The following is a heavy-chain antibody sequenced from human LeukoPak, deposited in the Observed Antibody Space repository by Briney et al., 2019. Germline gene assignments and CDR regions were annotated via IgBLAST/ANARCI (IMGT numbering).Heavy chain of an antibody. Sequence: ASVKVSCKASGYTFTSYAMHWVRQAPGQRLEWMGWINAGNGNTKYSQKLQGRVTMTTDTSTSTAYMELRSLRSDDTAVYYCARGNLERDKTKNWFDPWGQGTLVTVSS. J-gene: IGHJ5*02. CDR2: INAGNGNT. CDR1: GYTFTSYA. V-gene: IGHV1-3*01. D-gene: IGHD1-7*01. CDR3: ARGNLERDKTKNWFDP.